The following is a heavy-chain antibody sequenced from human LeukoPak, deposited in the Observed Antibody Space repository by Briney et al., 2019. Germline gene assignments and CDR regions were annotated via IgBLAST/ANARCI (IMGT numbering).Heavy chain of an antibody. V-gene: IGHV3-21*01. D-gene: IGHD3-22*01. J-gene: IGHJ4*02. CDR1: GFTFSRYS. CDR3: VRALYDGSGYYSHFDY. Sequence: GGSLRLSCVVSGFTFSRYSMNWVRQAPGKGLEWVSSISSSSSYTYYADSVKGRFTISRDNAKKSLYLQMNSLRTEDTAVCYCVRALYDGSGYYSHFDYWGQGTLVTVSS. CDR2: ISSSSSYT.